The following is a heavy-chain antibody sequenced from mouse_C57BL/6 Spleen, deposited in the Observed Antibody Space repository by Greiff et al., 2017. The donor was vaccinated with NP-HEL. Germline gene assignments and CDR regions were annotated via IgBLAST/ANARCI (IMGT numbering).Heavy chain of an antibody. CDR3: ARSSSFDYGKIQFAY. J-gene: IGHJ3*01. Sequence: VHVKQSGPELVKPGASVKISCKASGYSFTDYNMNWVKQSNGKSLEWIGVINPNYGTTSYNQKFKGKATLTVDQSSSTAYMQLNSLTSEDSAVYYCARSSSFDYGKIQFAYWGQGTLVTVSA. CDR2: INPNYGTT. D-gene: IGHD2-1*01. CDR1: GYSFTDYN. V-gene: IGHV1-39*01.